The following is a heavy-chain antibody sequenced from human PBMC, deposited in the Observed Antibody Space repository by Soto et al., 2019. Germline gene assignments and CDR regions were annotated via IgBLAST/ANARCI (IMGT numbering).Heavy chain of an antibody. Sequence: SVKVSCKASGGTFSSYTISWVRQAPGQGLEWMGRIIPILGIANYAQKFQGRVTITADTSTSTAYMELRSLRSDDTAVYYCARAPRSSWYAPWGQGTLVTVSS. CDR3: ARAPRSSWYAP. V-gene: IGHV1-69*02. D-gene: IGHD6-13*01. CDR1: GGTFSSYT. CDR2: IIPILGIA. J-gene: IGHJ5*02.